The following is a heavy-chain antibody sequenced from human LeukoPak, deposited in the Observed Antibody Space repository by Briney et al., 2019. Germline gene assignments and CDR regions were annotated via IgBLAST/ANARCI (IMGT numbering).Heavy chain of an antibody. Sequence: ASVKVSCKVSGYTLTELSMHWVRQAPGKGLEWMGGFDPEDGETIYAQKFQGRVTMTEDTSTDTAYMELSSLRSEDTAVYYCATVTDAMVRGVTVNYWGQGTLVTVSS. CDR1: GYTLTELS. V-gene: IGHV1-24*01. J-gene: IGHJ4*02. D-gene: IGHD3-10*01. CDR3: ATVTDAMVRGVTVNY. CDR2: FDPEDGET.